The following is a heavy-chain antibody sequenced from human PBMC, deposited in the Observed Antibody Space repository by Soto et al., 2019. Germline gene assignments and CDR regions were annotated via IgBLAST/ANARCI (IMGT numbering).Heavy chain of an antibody. D-gene: IGHD3-10*01. V-gene: IGHV3-23*01. CDR2: ISGGGDTT. J-gene: IGHJ4*02. CDR1: GFTFNNYA. Sequence: EVQLLESGGGLVQPGGSLRLSCAASGFTFNNYAMTWVRQAPGKGLEWVSAISGGGDTTSYADSVKGRFTVSRDGSKNTLYLQMSSLRAEDTAPYYCAKGRGGSGSLPPRVDFWGQGTLVTVSS. CDR3: AKGRGGSGSLPPRVDF.